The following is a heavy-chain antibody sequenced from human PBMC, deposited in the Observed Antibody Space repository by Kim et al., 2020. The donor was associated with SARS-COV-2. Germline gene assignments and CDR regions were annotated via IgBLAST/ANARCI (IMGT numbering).Heavy chain of an antibody. V-gene: IGHV3-15*01. J-gene: IGHJ3*02. CDR2: IKSKTDGGTT. D-gene: IGHD3-16*02. CDR3: TTVSKNIYDYVWGSYLHDAFDI. Sequence: GGSLRLSCAXSGFTFSNAWMSWVRQAPGKGLEWVGRIKSKTDGGTTDYAAPVKGRFTISRDDPKNTRYLQMNSLKTEDTAVYYCTTVSKNIYDYVWGSYLHDAFDIWGQGTMVTVSS. CDR1: GFTFSNAW.